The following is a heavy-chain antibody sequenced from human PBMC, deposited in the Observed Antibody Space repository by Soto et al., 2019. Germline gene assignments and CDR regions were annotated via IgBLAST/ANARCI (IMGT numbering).Heavy chain of an antibody. V-gene: IGHV4-61*01. CDR1: VGSVSNISDY. CDR2: IYYSCSA. CDR3: ARSYYDSSGYLDDAFDI. Sequence: SETLPLTCTVSVGSVSNISDYFSWVRQPPGNGLEWIGYIYYSCSADYNPSLGSRVTISLDTSKNQFSLKLSSVTAADTAVYYCARSYYDSSGYLDDAFDIWGQGTLVTVSS. D-gene: IGHD3-22*01. J-gene: IGHJ3*02.